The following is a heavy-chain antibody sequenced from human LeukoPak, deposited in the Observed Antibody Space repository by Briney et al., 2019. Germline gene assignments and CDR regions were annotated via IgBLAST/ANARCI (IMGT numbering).Heavy chain of an antibody. CDR1: GGSISRYYW. Sequence: TLSLTCAVSGGSISRYYWSWIRQPPGKGLEWLALIYWDGDKRYSPSLRSRLTITKDTSKNQVVLTMTNMDPVDTATYYCAHSILTMIDYWGQGTLVTVSS. V-gene: IGHV2-5*08. J-gene: IGHJ4*02. CDR3: AHSILTMIDY. D-gene: IGHD3-22*01. CDR2: IYWDGDK.